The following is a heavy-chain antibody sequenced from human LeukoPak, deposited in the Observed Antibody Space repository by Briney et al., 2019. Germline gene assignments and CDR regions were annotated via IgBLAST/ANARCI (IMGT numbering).Heavy chain of an antibody. Sequence: GGSLRLSCAASGFTFSSYEMNWVRQAPGKGLEWVSYISSSGSTIYYADPVKGRFTISRDNAKNSLYLQMNSLRAEDTAVYYCARDHRLGEYTSSYYYYYGMDVWGKGTTVTVSS. CDR2: ISSSGSTI. V-gene: IGHV3-48*03. CDR1: GFTFSSYE. J-gene: IGHJ6*04. D-gene: IGHD3-10*01. CDR3: ARDHRLGEYTSSYYYYYGMDV.